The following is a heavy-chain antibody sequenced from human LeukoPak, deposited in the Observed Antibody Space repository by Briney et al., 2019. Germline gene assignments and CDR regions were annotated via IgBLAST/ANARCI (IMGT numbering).Heavy chain of an antibody. CDR2: IYYSGST. D-gene: IGHD3-3*01. V-gene: IGHV4-59*01. CDR1: GGSISSYY. Sequence: SETLSLTPSVSGGSISSYYWSWIRQPPGKGLEWIGYIYYSGSTNYNPSLRSRVTISVDTSKNQFSLKLSSVTSADTAVYYSARSGWDDFWSAIKGGFDPWGQGTLVTVSS. J-gene: IGHJ5*02. CDR3: ARSGWDDFWSAIKGGFDP.